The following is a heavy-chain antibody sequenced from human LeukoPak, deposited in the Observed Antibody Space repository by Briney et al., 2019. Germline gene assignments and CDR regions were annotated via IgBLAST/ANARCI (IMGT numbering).Heavy chain of an antibody. J-gene: IGHJ4*02. CDR2: ISSTSSSI. V-gene: IGHV3-21*01. Sequence: PVGSLTLSCAASGFSLSSYRMNWVRQAPGKGLEWVSSISSTSSSIYYADSVKGRFTISRDNAKSSLYLQMNSLRAEDTAEYFCAREWAPPGIVRYYFDHWGQRTLVTVSS. CDR3: AREWAPPGIVRYYFDH. CDR1: GFSLSSYR. D-gene: IGHD3-16*02.